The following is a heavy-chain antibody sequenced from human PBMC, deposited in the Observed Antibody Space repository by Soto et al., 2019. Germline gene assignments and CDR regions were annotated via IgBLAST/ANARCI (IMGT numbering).Heavy chain of an antibody. J-gene: IGHJ4*02. CDR3: ARGDYYDIHDY. V-gene: IGHV1-3*01. D-gene: IGHD3-22*01. CDR2: INAGNGNT. Sequence: QVQLVQSGAEVKKPGASVKVSCKASGYTFTSYAMHWVRQAPGQSLEWMGWINAGNGNTKYSQKFQGRVTITRDTSASPAYMELSSLRSEDTAVYYSARGDYYDIHDYWGQGTLVTVSS. CDR1: GYTFTSYA.